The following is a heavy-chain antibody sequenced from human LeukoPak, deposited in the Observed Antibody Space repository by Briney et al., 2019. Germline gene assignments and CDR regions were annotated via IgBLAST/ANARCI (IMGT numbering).Heavy chain of an antibody. CDR3: AKAGEYQLQAHYYYYMDV. CDR2: ISYDGSNK. CDR1: GFTFSSYA. D-gene: IGHD2-2*01. J-gene: IGHJ6*03. Sequence: GRSLRLSCAASGFTFSSYAMHWVRQAPGKGLEWVAVISYDGSNKYYADSVKGRFTISRDNSKNTLYLQMNSLRAEDTAVYYCAKAGEYQLQAHYYYYMDVWGKGTTVTVSS. V-gene: IGHV3-30*07.